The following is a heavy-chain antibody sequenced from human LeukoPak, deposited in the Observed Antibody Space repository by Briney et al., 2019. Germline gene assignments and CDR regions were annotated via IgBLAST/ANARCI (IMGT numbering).Heavy chain of an antibody. V-gene: IGHV3-33*01. D-gene: IGHD1-26*01. J-gene: IGHJ4*02. Sequence: RTGRCLRPSCAAAGFTFSSDCMHWVRQAPGKGLGWVAVIGYNGSSKYYADSVKGRFTISRDNSKNTLYLQMNSLRAEDKAVYYCARDYEGATDFDYWGQGTLVTVSS. CDR2: IGYNGSSK. CDR3: ARDYEGATDFDY. CDR1: GFTFSSDC.